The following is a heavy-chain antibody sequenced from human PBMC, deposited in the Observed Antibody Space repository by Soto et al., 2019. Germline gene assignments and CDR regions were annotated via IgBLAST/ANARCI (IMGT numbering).Heavy chain of an antibody. CDR1: GYTFTSYG. V-gene: IGHV1-18*01. Sequence: QVQLVQSGAEVKKPGASVKVSCKASGYTFTSYGISWVRQAPGQGLEWMGWISAYNGNTNYAQKLQGRVTMTTDTSTRTAYMELRSLRSDDTAVYYCARDSHDFWSGYYHYMDVWGKGTTVTVSS. CDR2: ISAYNGNT. CDR3: ARDSHDFWSGYYHYMDV. J-gene: IGHJ6*03. D-gene: IGHD3-3*01.